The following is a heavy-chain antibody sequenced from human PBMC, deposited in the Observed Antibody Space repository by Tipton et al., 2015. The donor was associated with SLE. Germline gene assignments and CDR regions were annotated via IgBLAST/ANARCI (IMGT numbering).Heavy chain of an antibody. CDR1: GFTFSSYA. CDR3: AKEDGAYYDFWSGYYTGRYFDY. V-gene: IGHV3-23*01. CDR2: ISGSGGST. J-gene: IGHJ4*02. Sequence: SLRLSCAASGFTFSSYAMSWVRQAPGKGLEWVSAISGSGGSTYYADSVKGRCTISRDNSKNTLNLQMNSLRAEGTAVYYCAKEDGAYYDFWSGYYTGRYFDYWGQGTLFTVSS. D-gene: IGHD3-3*01.